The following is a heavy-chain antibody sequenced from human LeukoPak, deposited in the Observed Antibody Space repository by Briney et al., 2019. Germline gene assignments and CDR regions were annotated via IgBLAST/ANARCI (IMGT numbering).Heavy chain of an antibody. CDR3: ARVGERLQFQFDY. V-gene: IGHV4-39*07. CDR2: IYYSGST. CDR1: GGSISSSSYY. J-gene: IGHJ4*02. D-gene: IGHD5-24*01. Sequence: PETLSLTCTVSGGSISSSSYYWGWIRQPPGKGLEWIGSIYYSGSTYYNPSLKSRVTISVDTSKNQFSLKLSSVTAADTAVYYCARVGERLQFQFDYWGQGTLVTVSS.